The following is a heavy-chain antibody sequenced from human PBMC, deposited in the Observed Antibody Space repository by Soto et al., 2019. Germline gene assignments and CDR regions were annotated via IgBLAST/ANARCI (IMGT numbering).Heavy chain of an antibody. CDR3: ARVTGRRYYYYDAMDV. Sequence: QVQLVQSGAEVKKPGASVKVSCKASGYTFTSYDINWVRQATGQVLEWMGWRNPNSGNTGYAQKFQGRVTMTRNTSINTPYMELSSLRSDDAAVYYCARVTGRRYYYYDAMDVCPQGPTVTVSS. CDR1: GYTFTSYD. CDR2: RNPNSGNT. J-gene: IGHJ6*02. D-gene: IGHD1-20*01. V-gene: IGHV1-8*01.